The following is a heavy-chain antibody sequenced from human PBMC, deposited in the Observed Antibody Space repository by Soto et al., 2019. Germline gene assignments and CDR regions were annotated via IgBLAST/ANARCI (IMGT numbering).Heavy chain of an antibody. CDR1: GFTFTGYY. CDR3: ARALSSGLGSGWFDP. D-gene: IGHD3-22*01. Sequence: QVQLVQSGAEVKEPGASVKVSCKASGFTFTGYYMYWVRQAPGKGLEWMGWINPDSGGTNYAQKFQGWVTKTRDPSINTAYMEWNDLKSDDTAVYYCARALSSGLGSGWFDPWGQGTLVTVSS. J-gene: IGHJ5*02. CDR2: INPDSGGT. V-gene: IGHV1-2*04.